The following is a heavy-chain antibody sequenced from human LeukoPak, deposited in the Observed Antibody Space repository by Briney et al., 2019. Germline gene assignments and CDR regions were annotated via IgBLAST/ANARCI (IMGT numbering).Heavy chain of an antibody. J-gene: IGHJ5*02. CDR1: GYTFTSYG. Sequence: ASVKVSCKASGYTFTSYGISWVRQAPGQGLEWMGWISAYNGNTNYAQKLQGRVTMTTDTSTSTAYMELSRLRSDDTAVYYCARGDYDFWSGINWFDPWGQGTLVTVSS. V-gene: IGHV1-18*01. CDR3: ARGDYDFWSGINWFDP. CDR2: ISAYNGNT. D-gene: IGHD3-3*01.